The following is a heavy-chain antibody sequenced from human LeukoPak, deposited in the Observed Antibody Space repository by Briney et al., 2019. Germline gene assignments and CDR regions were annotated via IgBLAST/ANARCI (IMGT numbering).Heavy chain of an antibody. D-gene: IGHD2-15*01. Sequence: ASVKVSCKASGYTFTGYGISWVRQAPGQGLEWMGWISAYNGNTNYAQKLQGRVTMTTDTSTSTAYMELRSLRSDDTAVYYCARYCSGGSCYPTPFDYWGQGTLVTVSS. CDR3: ARYCSGGSCYPTPFDY. CDR2: ISAYNGNT. CDR1: GYTFTGYG. J-gene: IGHJ4*02. V-gene: IGHV1-18*01.